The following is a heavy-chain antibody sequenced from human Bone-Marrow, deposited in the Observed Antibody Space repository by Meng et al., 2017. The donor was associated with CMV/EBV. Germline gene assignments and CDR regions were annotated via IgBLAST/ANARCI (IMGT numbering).Heavy chain of an antibody. J-gene: IGHJ6*02. Sequence: GGSLRLSCAASGFTFSSYSMNWVRQAPGKGLEWVSSISSSSSYIYYADSVKGRFTISRDNAKNSLYLQMNSLRAEDTAVYYCARGDGGVVLPGATTYYYYYGMDVWGQGTTVTVSS. CDR3: ARGDGGVVLPGATTYYYYYGMDV. CDR2: ISSSSSYI. V-gene: IGHV3-21*01. D-gene: IGHD2-2*01. CDR1: GFTFSSYS.